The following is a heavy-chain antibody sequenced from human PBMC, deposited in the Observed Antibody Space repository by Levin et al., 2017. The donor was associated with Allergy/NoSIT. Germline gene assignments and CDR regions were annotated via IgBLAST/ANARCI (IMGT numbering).Heavy chain of an antibody. CDR1: GFSVSTSGMS. CDR2: VDWDDDQ. D-gene: IGHD3-10*01. J-gene: IGHJ3*02. Sequence: SGPTLVKPTQTLTLTCTVSGFSVSTSGMSVGWIRPPPGKALEWLALVDWDDDQYYNTSLKTRLTISKDTSKNQVVLTMTNMDPVDTATYYCARMVRGVIAAFDIWGQGTVLVVSS. CDR3: ARMVRGVIAAFDI. V-gene: IGHV2-70*01.